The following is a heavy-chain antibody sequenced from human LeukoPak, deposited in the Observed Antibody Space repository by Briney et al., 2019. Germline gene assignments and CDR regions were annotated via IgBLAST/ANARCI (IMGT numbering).Heavy chain of an antibody. Sequence: GASVKVSCKASGYTFTSYYMHWVRQAPGQGLEWMGIINPSGGSTSYAQKFQGRVTMTRDTSTSTVYMELSSLRSEDTAVYYCATLYSSSWYGSGNYFVYWGQGTLVAVSS. D-gene: IGHD6-13*01. V-gene: IGHV1-46*01. CDR3: ATLYSSSWYGSGNYFVY. J-gene: IGHJ4*02. CDR2: INPSGGST. CDR1: GYTFTSYY.